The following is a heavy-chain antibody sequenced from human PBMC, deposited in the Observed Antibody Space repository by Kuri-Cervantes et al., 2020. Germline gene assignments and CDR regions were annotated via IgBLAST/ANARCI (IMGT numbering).Heavy chain of an antibody. V-gene: IGHV3-30*18. CDR1: GFTFSRYW. J-gene: IGHJ4*02. D-gene: IGHD6-13*01. CDR3: AKDRRVAAAGSGFDY. Sequence: GESLKISCAASGFTFSRYWMHWVRQAPGKGLEWVAVISYDGSNKYYADSVKGRFTISRDNSKNTLYLQMNSLRAEDTAVYCCAKDRRVAAAGSGFDYWGQGTLVTVSS. CDR2: ISYDGSNK.